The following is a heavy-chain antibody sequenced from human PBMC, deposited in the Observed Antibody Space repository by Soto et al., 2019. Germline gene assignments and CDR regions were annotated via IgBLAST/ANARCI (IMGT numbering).Heavy chain of an antibody. V-gene: IGHV3-23*01. Sequence: EVQLLESGGGLVQPGGSLRLSCAASGFTFSSYAMSWVRQAPGKGLEWVSAISGSGGSTYYADSVKGRFTISRDNSKNTQYLQMNSLRAEDTAVYYCANSPRFRTYCGGDCYSGFDYWGQGTLVTVSS. J-gene: IGHJ4*02. CDR2: ISGSGGST. D-gene: IGHD2-21*02. CDR1: GFTFSSYA. CDR3: ANSPRFRTYCGGDCYSGFDY.